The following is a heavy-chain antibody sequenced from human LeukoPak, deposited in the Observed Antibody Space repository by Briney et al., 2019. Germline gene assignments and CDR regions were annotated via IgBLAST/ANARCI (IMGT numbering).Heavy chain of an antibody. Sequence: ETLSLTCAVYGGSFSGYYWSWVRQAPGKGLEWVSAISGSGGSTYYTDSVKGRFTISRDNSKNTLYLQMNSLRAEDTAVYYCAKVFDPSSSWSYYYYYGMDVWGQGTTVTVSS. CDR1: GGSFSGYY. CDR3: AKVFDPSSSWSYYYYYGMDV. CDR2: ISGSGGST. J-gene: IGHJ6*02. D-gene: IGHD6-13*01. V-gene: IGHV3-23*01.